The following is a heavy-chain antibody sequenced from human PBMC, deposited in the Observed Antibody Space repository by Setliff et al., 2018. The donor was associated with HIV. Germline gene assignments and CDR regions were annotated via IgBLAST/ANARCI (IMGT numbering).Heavy chain of an antibody. CDR2: ISAYHGNT. J-gene: IGHJ4*02. D-gene: IGHD3-3*01. CDR1: GYTFTSYD. Sequence: ASVKVSCKASGYTFTSYDFNWVRQATGQGLQWMGWISAYHGNTKYTQSLQGRVTMTINTSTNTAYMELRSLTSDDTAVYYCARSHHNDLLGGYPYFASWGQGILVTVSS. CDR3: ARSHHNDLLGGYPYFAS. V-gene: IGHV1-18*01.